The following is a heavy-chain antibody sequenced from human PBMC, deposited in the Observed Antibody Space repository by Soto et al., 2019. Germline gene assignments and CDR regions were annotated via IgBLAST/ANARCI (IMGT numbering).Heavy chain of an antibody. CDR3: ATIFRPAYCGGDCYFPPF. V-gene: IGHV3-30*03. CDR2: ISYDGSNK. J-gene: IGHJ6*02. Sequence: PGGSLRLSCAASGFTFSSYGMHWVRQAPGKGLEWVAVISYDGSNKYYADSVKGRFTISRDNSKNTLYLQMNSLRAEDTAVYYCATIFRPAYCGGDCYFPPFWGQGTTVTVSS. D-gene: IGHD2-21*02. CDR1: GFTFSSYG.